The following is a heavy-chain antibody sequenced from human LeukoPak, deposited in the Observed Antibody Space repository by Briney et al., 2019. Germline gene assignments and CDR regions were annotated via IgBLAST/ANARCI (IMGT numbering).Heavy chain of an antibody. V-gene: IGHV3-48*02. J-gene: IGHJ4*02. D-gene: IGHD6-19*01. CDR2: ISSGSSIM. CDR3: ATDGRSSGWYGFDY. Sequence: AGGSLRLSCVASGFTFGSYSMNWVRQAPGKGLEWVSYISSGSSIMYYADSVKGRFSISRDNAKDSLFLRMDSLRDDDTAVYYCATDGRSSGWYGFDYWGQGILVTVSS. CDR1: GFTFGSYS.